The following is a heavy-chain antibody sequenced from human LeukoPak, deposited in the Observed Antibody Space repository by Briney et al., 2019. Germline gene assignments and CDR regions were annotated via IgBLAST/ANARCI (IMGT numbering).Heavy chain of an antibody. CDR3: ARGSNWNDAIDY. D-gene: IGHD1-1*01. Sequence: ASVTVSCKASGYTFTSYGISWVRQAPGQGLEWMGWISGYNGNTNYAQKFQGRVTMITDTSTSTADMELRSLTSDDTAVYYCARGSNWNDAIDYWGQGTLVTVSS. J-gene: IGHJ4*02. V-gene: IGHV1-18*01. CDR2: ISGYNGNT. CDR1: GYTFTSYG.